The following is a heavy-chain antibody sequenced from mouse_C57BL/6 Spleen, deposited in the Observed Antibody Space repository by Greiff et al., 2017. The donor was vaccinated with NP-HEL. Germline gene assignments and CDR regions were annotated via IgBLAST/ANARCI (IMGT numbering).Heavy chain of an antibody. V-gene: IGHV5-4*01. CDR2: ISDGGSYT. CDR3: ARDRGLGHGYFDY. CDR1: GFTFSSYA. D-gene: IGHD4-1*01. J-gene: IGHJ2*01. Sequence: EVQLVESGGGLVKPGGSLKLSCAASGFTFSSYAMSWVRQTPEKRLEWVATISDGGSYTYYPDNVKGRFTISRDNAKNNLYLQMSHLKSEDTAMYYCARDRGLGHGYFDYWGQGTTLTVSS.